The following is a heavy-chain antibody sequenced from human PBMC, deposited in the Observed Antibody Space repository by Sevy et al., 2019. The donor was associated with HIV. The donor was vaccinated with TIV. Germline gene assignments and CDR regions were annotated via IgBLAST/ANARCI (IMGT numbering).Heavy chain of an antibody. J-gene: IGHJ4*02. CDR1: GFSLESYW. CDR2: IKEDDTVK. CDR3: VRAIQSEGSF. D-gene: IGHD2-21*01. V-gene: IGHV3-7*04. Sequence: GESLKISCVASGFSLESYWMNWVRQAPGKPLEWMANIKEDDTVKYYVESVKGRFTISRDNGRNLVYLLMNNLKVEDTALYYCVRAIQSEGSFWGQGTRVTVSS.